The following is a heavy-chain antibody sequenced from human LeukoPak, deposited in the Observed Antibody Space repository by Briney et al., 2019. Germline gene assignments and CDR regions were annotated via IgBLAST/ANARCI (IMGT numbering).Heavy chain of an antibody. Sequence: GGSLRLSCAASGFTFSSYEMNWVRQAPGKGLEWVSYISSSGSTIYYADSVKGRFTISRDNAKNSLYLQMNSLRAEDTAVYYCARDLESSGWYWGGSDYWGQGTLVTVSS. D-gene: IGHD6-19*01. CDR2: ISSSGSTI. J-gene: IGHJ4*02. CDR3: ARDLESSGWYWGGSDY. CDR1: GFTFSSYE. V-gene: IGHV3-48*03.